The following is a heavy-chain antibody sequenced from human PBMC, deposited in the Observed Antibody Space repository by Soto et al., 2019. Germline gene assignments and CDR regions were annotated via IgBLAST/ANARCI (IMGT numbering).Heavy chain of an antibody. Sequence: ASVKVSCKASGGTFSSYAISWVRQAPGQGLEWMGGIIPIFGTANYAQKFQGRVTITADKSTSTAYMELSSLRSEDTAVYYCARSVLKTQYYYYYYGMDVWGQGTTVTASS. V-gene: IGHV1-69*06. J-gene: IGHJ6*02. D-gene: IGHD3-10*01. CDR1: GGTFSSYA. CDR3: ARSVLKTQYYYYYYGMDV. CDR2: IIPIFGTA.